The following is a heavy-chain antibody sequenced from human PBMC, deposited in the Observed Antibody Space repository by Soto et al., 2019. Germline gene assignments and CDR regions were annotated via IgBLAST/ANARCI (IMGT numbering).Heavy chain of an antibody. D-gene: IGHD6-19*01. CDR2: MSGSGTNT. CDR3: AKGGRQWLVTSDFNY. V-gene: IGHV3-23*01. Sequence: GGSLRLSCAASGFTFSSYVMSWVRQAPGKGLEWVSAMSGSGTNTYYADSVKGRFTISRDSSKNTVSLEMTSLRAEDTAVYYCAKGGRQWLVTSDFNYWGQGALVTVSS. J-gene: IGHJ4*02. CDR1: GFTFSSYV.